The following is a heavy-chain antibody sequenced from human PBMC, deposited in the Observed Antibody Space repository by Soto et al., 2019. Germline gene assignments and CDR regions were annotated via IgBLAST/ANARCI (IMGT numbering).Heavy chain of an antibody. D-gene: IGHD3-22*01. CDR2: INHSGST. J-gene: IGHJ5*02. Sequence: PSETLSLTCAVYGGSFSGYYWSWIRQPPGKGLEWIGEINHSGSTNYNPSLKSRVTISVDTSKNQFSLKLSSVTAADTAVYYCARGSIDPSITMIVVVIGNWFDPWGQGTLVTVSS. V-gene: IGHV4-34*01. CDR3: ARGSIDPSITMIVVVIGNWFDP. CDR1: GGSFSGYY.